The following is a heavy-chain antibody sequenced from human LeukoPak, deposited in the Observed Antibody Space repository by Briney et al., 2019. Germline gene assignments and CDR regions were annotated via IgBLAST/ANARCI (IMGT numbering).Heavy chain of an antibody. Sequence: SQTLSLTCTVSGGSISSDGYYWSWIRQHPGKGLEWIGEIYHSGSTNYNPSLKSRVTISVDKSKNQFSLKLSSVTAADTAVYYCARVITMVRGAPPTYYFGYWGQGTLVTVSS. V-gene: IGHV4-31*03. J-gene: IGHJ4*02. CDR3: ARVITMVRGAPPTYYFGY. CDR2: IYHSGST. CDR1: GGSISSDGYY. D-gene: IGHD3-10*01.